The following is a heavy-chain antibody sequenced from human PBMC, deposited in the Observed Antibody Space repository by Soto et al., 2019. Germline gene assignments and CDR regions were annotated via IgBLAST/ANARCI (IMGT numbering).Heavy chain of an antibody. D-gene: IGHD5-12*01. CDR2: IYYSGST. Sequence: SVTLSLSCTVSDGSVSSGSYYWSWNRQPPGKGLEWIGYIYYSGSTNYNPSLKSRVTISVDTSKNQFSLKLSSVTAADMAVYYCARFKMATLYYYYYGMDVWGQGTTVTVSS. V-gene: IGHV4-61*01. J-gene: IGHJ6*02. CDR1: DGSVSSGSYY. CDR3: ARFKMATLYYYYYGMDV.